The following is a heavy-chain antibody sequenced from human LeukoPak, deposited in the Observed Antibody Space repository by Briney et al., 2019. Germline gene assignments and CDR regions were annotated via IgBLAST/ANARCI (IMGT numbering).Heavy chain of an antibody. CDR3: ARVDSLPADYGGNWEAFDI. D-gene: IGHD4-23*01. Sequence: SETLSLTCTVSGGSISSYYWSWIRQPPGKGLEWIGYIYYSGSTNYNPSLKSRVTISVDTSKNQFSLKLSSVTAADTAVYYCARVDSLPADYGGNWEAFDIWGQGTMVTVSS. CDR1: GGSISSYY. CDR2: IYYSGST. J-gene: IGHJ3*02. V-gene: IGHV4-59*01.